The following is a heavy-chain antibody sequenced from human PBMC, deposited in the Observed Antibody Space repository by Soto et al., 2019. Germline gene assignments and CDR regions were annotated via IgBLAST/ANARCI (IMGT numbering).Heavy chain of an antibody. CDR2: ISSSSSYT. D-gene: IGHD5-12*01. CDR3: VRYQGKDILASAFDF. V-gene: IGHV3-11*06. Sequence: GGSLRLSCAASGFTFSDYYMSWIRQAPGKGLEWVSYISSSSSYTNYADSVKGRFTISRDNAKNSLYLQMNSLRAEDTAVYYCVRYQGKDILASAFDFCGHGTTVTVSS. CDR1: GFTFSDYY. J-gene: IGHJ3*01.